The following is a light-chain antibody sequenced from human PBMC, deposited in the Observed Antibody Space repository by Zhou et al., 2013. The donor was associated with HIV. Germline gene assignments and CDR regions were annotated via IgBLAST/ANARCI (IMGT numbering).Light chain of an antibody. V-gene: IGKV3-20*01. Sequence: EIVLTQSPGTLSLSPGERATLSCRASQSVSSGYLAWYQQKPGQAPRLLIYDASSRATGIPDRFSGSGSGTGFTLTISRLEPEDFAVYYCQQYATSPITFGQGTRLEI. J-gene: IGKJ5*01. CDR2: DAS. CDR1: QSVSSGY. CDR3: QQYATSPIT.